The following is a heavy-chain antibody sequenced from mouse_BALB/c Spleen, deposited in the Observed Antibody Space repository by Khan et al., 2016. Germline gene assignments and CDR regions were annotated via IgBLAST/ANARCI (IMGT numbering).Heavy chain of an antibody. J-gene: IGHJ1*01. D-gene: IGHD2-1*01. CDR2: INTYTGEP. Sequence: QIQLVQSGPELKKPGETVKISCKASGYTLANYGVIWVKQAPGKGLKWMVWINTYTGEPIYADDFKGRFAFSLETSASILYLEINNLKNEDTATYFCARDFGNYGYFDVWGAGTTVTVSS. CDR3: ARDFGNYGYFDV. V-gene: IGHV9-3-1*01. CDR1: GYTLANYG.